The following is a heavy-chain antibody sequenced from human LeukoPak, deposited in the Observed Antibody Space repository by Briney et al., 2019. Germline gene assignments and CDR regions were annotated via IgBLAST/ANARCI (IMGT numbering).Heavy chain of an antibody. V-gene: IGHV3-43*01. Sequence: GGSLRLSCAASGFTLDDYTMHWARQAPGKGLEWVSLISWDGGSTYYADSVKGRFTISRDNSKNSLYLQMNSLRTEDTALYYCAKAGYCSSTSCFTYYYYYMDVWGKGTTVTVSS. CDR1: GFTLDDYT. CDR2: ISWDGGST. J-gene: IGHJ6*03. D-gene: IGHD2-2*01. CDR3: AKAGYCSSTSCFTYYYYYMDV.